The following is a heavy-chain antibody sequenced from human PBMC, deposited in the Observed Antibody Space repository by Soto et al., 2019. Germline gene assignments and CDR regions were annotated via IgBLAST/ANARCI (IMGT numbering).Heavy chain of an antibody. D-gene: IGHD3-10*01. V-gene: IGHV4-31*03. J-gene: IGHJ4*02. CDR2: IYYSGCT. Sequence: QVQLQESGPGLVKPSQTLSLTCTVSGGSISSGDYYWSWIRQHPGKGLEWIGYIYYSGCTYYNPSIKRRVTGSVATSKTQFSLQLSSVTAPTTAVYYCATYGSGSYKPTTFGYWGQGTLVTVPS. CDR3: ATYGSGSYKPTTFGY. CDR1: GGSISSGDYY.